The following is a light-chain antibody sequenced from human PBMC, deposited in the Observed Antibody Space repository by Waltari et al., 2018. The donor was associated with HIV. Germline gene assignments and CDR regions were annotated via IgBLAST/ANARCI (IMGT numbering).Light chain of an antibody. CDR2: HNN. CDR3: ATWDSSLNAVV. CDR1: TSNIGSNY. Sequence: QSLLTQPPSVSAAPGQKVTISCSGSTSNIGSNYVSWYEQFPGAAPKLLISHNNKRPSGIPDRFSGPKSGTSATLAITGLQTGDEADYYCATWDSSLNAVVFGGGTKLTVL. J-gene: IGLJ3*02. V-gene: IGLV1-51*01.